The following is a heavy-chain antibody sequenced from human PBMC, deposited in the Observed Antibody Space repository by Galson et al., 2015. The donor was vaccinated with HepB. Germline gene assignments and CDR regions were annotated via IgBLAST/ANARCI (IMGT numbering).Heavy chain of an antibody. D-gene: IGHD2-21*01. V-gene: IGHV1-3*01. CDR3: ARGVMGLGKTHFDY. CDR2: INAGNGNT. CDR1: GYAFTSYA. Sequence: SVKVSCKASGYAFTSYAMHWVRQAPGQRLEWMGWINAGNGNTKYSQKFQGRVTITRDTSASTAYMELSSLRSEDTAVYYCARGVMGLGKTHFDYWGQGTLVTVSS. J-gene: IGHJ4*02.